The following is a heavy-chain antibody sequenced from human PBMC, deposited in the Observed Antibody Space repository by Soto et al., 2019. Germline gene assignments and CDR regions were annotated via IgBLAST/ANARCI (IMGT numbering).Heavy chain of an antibody. Sequence: QVQLVQSGAEVKKPGSSVKVSCKASGGTFTSYAISWMRQAPGQGLEWVGAIIPLLGTTNYAQRFQGRVTITADASTRTAYMDLSSLRSEDTAVYYCARVKTIAVAGMCYYHGLDVWGQGTAVTASS. D-gene: IGHD6-19*01. CDR1: GGTFTSYA. CDR3: ARVKTIAVAGMCYYHGLDV. V-gene: IGHV1-69*12. J-gene: IGHJ6*02. CDR2: IIPLLGTT.